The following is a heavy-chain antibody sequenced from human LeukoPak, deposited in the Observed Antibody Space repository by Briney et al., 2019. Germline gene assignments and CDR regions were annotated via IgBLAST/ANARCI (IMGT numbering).Heavy chain of an antibody. D-gene: IGHD4-23*01. V-gene: IGHV4-39*07. CDR2: IYYSGST. Sequence: SETLSLTCTVSGGSISSSSYYWGWIRQPPGKGLEWIGSIYYSGSTYYSPSLKSRVTISVDTSKNQFSLKLSSVTAADTAVYYCARVAVGDFDYWGQGTLVTVSS. CDR3: ARVAVGDFDY. J-gene: IGHJ4*02. CDR1: GGSISSSSYY.